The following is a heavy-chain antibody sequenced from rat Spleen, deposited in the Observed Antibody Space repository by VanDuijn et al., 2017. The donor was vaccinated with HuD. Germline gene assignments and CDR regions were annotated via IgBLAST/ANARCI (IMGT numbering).Heavy chain of an antibody. Sequence: EVQLQESGPGLVKPSQSLSLTCSVTGHSIASSYRWNWIRKFPGNRLEWMGYINSAGSTNYKPSLKSRISITRDTSKNQFFRQVNSVTTEDTATYYCARGLLGVRDAWGQGASVTVSS. V-gene: IGHV3-3*01. CDR1: GHSIASSYR. D-gene: IGHD1-1*01. CDR3: ARGLLGVRDA. J-gene: IGHJ4*01. CDR2: INSAGST.